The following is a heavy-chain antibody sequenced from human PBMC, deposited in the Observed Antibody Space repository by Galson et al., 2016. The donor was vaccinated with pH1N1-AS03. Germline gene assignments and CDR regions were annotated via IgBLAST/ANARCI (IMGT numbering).Heavy chain of an antibody. D-gene: IGHD6-13*01. CDR3: ARATAVRPPYFDY. CDR2: IYSIGGT. CDR1: SGSISSYS. J-gene: IGHJ4*02. V-gene: IGHV4-59*01. Sequence: SETLSLTCTVSSGSISSYSWNWIRQPPGKGLAWIGSIYSIGGTNYNPSLESRITISVETSKNQFSLELRSVTAADTAVYYCARATAVRPPYFDYWGQGTVATVSS.